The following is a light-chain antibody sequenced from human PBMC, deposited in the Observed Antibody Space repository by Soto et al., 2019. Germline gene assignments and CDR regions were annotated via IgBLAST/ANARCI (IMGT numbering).Light chain of an antibody. CDR2: GAS. J-gene: IGKJ1*01. Sequence: DIVMTLSASTVSVSNGARATLSCGASQSVSSDLAWYQQKPGQAPRLLIYGASTRATGIPARFSGSGSGTDFTLTISSLEPEDFAVYYCQQRSKWPRTFGQGTKVDI. CDR3: QQRSKWPRT. CDR1: QSVSSD. V-gene: IGKV3-11*01.